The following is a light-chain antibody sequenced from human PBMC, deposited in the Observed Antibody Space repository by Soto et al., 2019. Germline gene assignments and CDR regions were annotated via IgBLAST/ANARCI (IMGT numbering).Light chain of an antibody. CDR3: HQTYSIPPR. V-gene: IGKV1-39*01. J-gene: IGKJ1*01. CDR1: QRISTY. CDR2: AAA. Sequence: IQMTQSPSSLSASVGDRVTITCRASQRISTYKNWFQQRQGKAPRLLSNAAATLQTGVSSNLSGSASGTDFTLTITSLHPEYFATYFSHQTYSIPPRFGQGSK.